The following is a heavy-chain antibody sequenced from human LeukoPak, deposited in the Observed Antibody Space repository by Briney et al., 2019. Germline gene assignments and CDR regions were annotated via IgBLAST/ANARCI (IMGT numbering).Heavy chain of an antibody. Sequence: VASVKVSCKASGGTFSSYAISWVRQAPGQGLEWMGGIIPIFGTANYAQKFQGRVTITADKSTSTAYMELSSLRSEDTAVYYCARDPYVGWPGWFDPWGQGTLVTVSS. V-gene: IGHV1-69*06. D-gene: IGHD4-23*01. CDR3: ARDPYVGWPGWFDP. CDR1: GGTFSSYA. CDR2: IIPIFGTA. J-gene: IGHJ5*02.